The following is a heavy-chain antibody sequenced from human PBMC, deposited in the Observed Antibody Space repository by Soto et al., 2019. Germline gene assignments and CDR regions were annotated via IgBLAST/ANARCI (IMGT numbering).Heavy chain of an antibody. D-gene: IGHD3-16*01. CDR2: IKQDGSEK. V-gene: IGHV3-7*01. CDR1: GFPFSDSW. Sequence: EVQLVESGGGLVQPGGSLRLSCAASGFPFSDSWMDWVRQAPGKRPEWVANIKQDGSEKNYVDSVKGRFTISRDNAKNSLYLHMNTLRADARHVYYWASLGLHGCGQGTTVTVSS. CDR3: ASLGLHG. J-gene: IGHJ6*02.